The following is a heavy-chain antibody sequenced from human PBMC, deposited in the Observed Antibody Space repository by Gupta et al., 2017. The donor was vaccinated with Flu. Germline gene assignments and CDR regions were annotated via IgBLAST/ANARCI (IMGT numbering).Heavy chain of an antibody. Sequence: PGKGLEWVSSISSSSSYIYYADSVKGRFTISRDNAKNSLYLQMNSLRAEDTAVYYCARIPIPNCSSTSCYTPYWGQGTLVTVSS. CDR3: ARIPIPNCSSTSCYTPY. CDR2: ISSSSSYI. J-gene: IGHJ4*02. D-gene: IGHD2-2*02. V-gene: IGHV3-21*01.